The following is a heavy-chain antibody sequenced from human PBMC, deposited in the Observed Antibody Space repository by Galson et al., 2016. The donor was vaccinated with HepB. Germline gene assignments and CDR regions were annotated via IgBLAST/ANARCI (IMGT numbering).Heavy chain of an antibody. J-gene: IGHJ3*01. CDR1: GFTFSDYN. Sequence: SLRLSCAASGFTFSDYNMSWIRQAQGKGLGWVSNISSSSSDTNYADSVKGRFTISRDNAKNSLYLQMNSLRAEDTGVYYCARDGTTGAFDVWGQGTLVTISS. V-gene: IGHV3-11*06. D-gene: IGHD1-1*01. CDR2: ISSSSSDT. CDR3: ARDGTTGAFDV.